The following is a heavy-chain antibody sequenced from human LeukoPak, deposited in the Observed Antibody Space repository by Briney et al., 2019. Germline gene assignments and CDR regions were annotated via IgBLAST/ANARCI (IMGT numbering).Heavy chain of an antibody. CDR3: ARNTRIAVAGTGLGY. V-gene: IGHV1-46*01. CDR1: GYTFTSYY. CDR2: INPSGGST. D-gene: IGHD6-19*01. J-gene: IGHJ4*02. Sequence: ASVKVSCKASGYTFTSYYMHWVRQAPGQGLEWMGIINPSGGSTSYAQKFQGRVTMTRDMSTSTVYMELSSLRAEDTAVYYCARNTRIAVAGTGLGYWGQGTLVTVSS.